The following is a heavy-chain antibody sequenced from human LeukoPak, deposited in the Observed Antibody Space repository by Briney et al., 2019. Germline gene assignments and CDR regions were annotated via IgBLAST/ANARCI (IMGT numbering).Heavy chain of an antibody. CDR1: GYSFTNYW. D-gene: IGHD4-23*01. V-gene: IGHV5-51*01. CDR3: ARHRGYGGNSFRVADY. J-gene: IGHJ4*02. CDR2: ISPGDSDT. Sequence: GESLDFSGKASGYSFTNYWSGWVPQMPGKGLEWMGIISPGDSDTRYSPSFQGQVTISADKSISTAYLQWSSLKASDTALYYCARHRGYGGNSFRVADYWGRGTGDTVSS.